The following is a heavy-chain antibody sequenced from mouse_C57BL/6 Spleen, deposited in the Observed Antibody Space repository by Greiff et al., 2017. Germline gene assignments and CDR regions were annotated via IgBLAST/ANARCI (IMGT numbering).Heavy chain of an antibody. Sequence: EVQVVESGGGLVQPGGSMKLSCAASGFTFSDAWMDWVRQSPEKGLEWVAEIRNKANNHATYYAESVKGRFTISRDDSKSSVYLQMNSLRAEDTGIYYCTRSRQLRFAWFAYWGQGTLVTVSA. D-gene: IGHD3-2*02. V-gene: IGHV6-6*01. CDR3: TRSRQLRFAWFAY. J-gene: IGHJ3*01. CDR2: IRNKANNHAT. CDR1: GFTFSDAW.